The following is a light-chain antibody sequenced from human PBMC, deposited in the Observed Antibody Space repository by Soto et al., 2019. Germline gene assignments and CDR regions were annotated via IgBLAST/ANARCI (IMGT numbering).Light chain of an antibody. CDR3: QQYGSSPLIS. J-gene: IGKJ5*01. V-gene: IGKV3D-15*02. CDR1: HSVSSY. Sequence: EIVLTQSPATLSFSPGERATLSCRASHSVSSYLAWYQQKPGQAPRLLIYDASNRATGIPARFSGSGSGTEFTLTISSLQSEDCAIYYCQQYGSSPLISFGQGTRLEIK. CDR2: DAS.